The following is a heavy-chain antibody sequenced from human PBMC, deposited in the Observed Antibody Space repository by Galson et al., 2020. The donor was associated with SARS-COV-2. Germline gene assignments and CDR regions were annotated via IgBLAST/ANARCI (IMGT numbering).Heavy chain of an antibody. Sequence: ETSETLSLTCSVSAAPMSSYYWSWIRQPPGKGLEWIGYISYSGSTSYNPSLRSRVTISVDLSKTQLSLKVTSVTAADTAVYYCARDPAPLYGDNYYYGMDVWGRGTTVTVSS. J-gene: IGHJ6*02. CDR2: ISYSGST. V-gene: IGHV4-59*01. CDR3: ARDPAPLYGDNYYYGMDV. CDR1: AAPMSSYY. D-gene: IGHD4-17*01.